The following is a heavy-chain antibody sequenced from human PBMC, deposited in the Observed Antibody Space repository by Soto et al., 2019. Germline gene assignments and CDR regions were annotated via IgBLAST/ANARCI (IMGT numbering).Heavy chain of an antibody. CDR2: ISWNSGNI. CDR1: GFTFDDYA. J-gene: IGHJ4*02. D-gene: IGHD5-18*01. V-gene: IGHV3-9*01. Sequence: EVQLEESGGALVQPGRSLRLSCAASGFTFDDYAMHWVRQVLGKGMEWVSSISWNSGNIGYADYVKGRFTTSRDNAKNSLYLQMNGLRPEDTALYYCVRSKGGYSYGTPFDFWGQGTLVTVSS. CDR3: VRSKGGYSYGTPFDF.